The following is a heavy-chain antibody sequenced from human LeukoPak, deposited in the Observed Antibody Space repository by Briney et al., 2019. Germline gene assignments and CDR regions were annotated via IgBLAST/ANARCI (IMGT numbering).Heavy chain of an antibody. D-gene: IGHD3-16*02. CDR1: EFSVGSNY. J-gene: IGHJ4*02. Sequence: PGGSLRLSCAASEFSVGSNYMTWVRQAPGKGLEWVSLIYSGGSTYYADSVKGRFTISRDNSKNTLYLQMNSLRAEDTAVYYCARAYQRLGELSLPDYWGQGTLVTVSS. V-gene: IGHV3-66*01. CDR3: ARAYQRLGELSLPDY. CDR2: IYSGGST.